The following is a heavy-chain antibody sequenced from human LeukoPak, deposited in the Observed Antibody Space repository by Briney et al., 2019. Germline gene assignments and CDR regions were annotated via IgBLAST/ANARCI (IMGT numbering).Heavy chain of an antibody. CDR1: GFSFSSYA. J-gene: IGHJ5*02. D-gene: IGHD2-2*01. Sequence: GRSLRLSCVASGFSFSSYAMHWVRQAPGKGLEWVSTTSAGGSSTYYADSVKGRFTISRDNSKNTFYLQMNSLRAEDTAAYYCAKGGYCSSSSCYYGWFEPWGQGTLVTVSS. CDR3: AKGGYCSSSSCYYGWFEP. CDR2: TSAGGSST. V-gene: IGHV3-23*01.